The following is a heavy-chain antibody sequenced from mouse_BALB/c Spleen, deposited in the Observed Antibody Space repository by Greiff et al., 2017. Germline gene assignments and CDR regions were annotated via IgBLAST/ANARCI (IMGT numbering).Heavy chain of an antibody. CDR3: ARHLYAMDY. J-gene: IGHJ4*01. V-gene: IGHV3-8*02. CDR1: GHSITRGY. Sequence: EVKLMESGPSLVNPSQTLSLTCSVTGHSITRGYSNWIRKLPGNKLEYMGYISYSGSTYYNPSLKSRISITRDTSKNQYYLQLNSVTTEDTATYYCARHLYAMDYWGQGTSVTVSS. D-gene: IGHD5-1*01. CDR2: ISYSGST.